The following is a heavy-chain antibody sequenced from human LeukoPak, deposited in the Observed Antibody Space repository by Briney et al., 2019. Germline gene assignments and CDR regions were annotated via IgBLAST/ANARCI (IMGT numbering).Heavy chain of an antibody. CDR2: ISYDGSNK. CDR1: GFTFSSYG. CDR3: AKEAHSSGWSYYYYYMDV. Sequence: GGSLRLSCAASGFTFSSYGMHWVRQAPGKGLEWVAVISYDGSNKYYADSVKGRFTISRDNSKNTLYLQMNSLRAEDTAVYYCAKEAHSSGWSYYYYYMDVWGKGTTVTVSS. J-gene: IGHJ6*03. D-gene: IGHD6-19*01. V-gene: IGHV3-30*18.